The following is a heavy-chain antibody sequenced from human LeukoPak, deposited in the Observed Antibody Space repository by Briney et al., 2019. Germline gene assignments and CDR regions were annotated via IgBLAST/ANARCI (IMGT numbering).Heavy chain of an antibody. CDR3: ATDTGGGYEGGYYFDY. V-gene: IGHV1-24*01. J-gene: IGHJ4*02. D-gene: IGHD5-12*01. CDR1: GYTLTELS. Sequence: ASVKVSCKVSGYTLTELSMHWVRQAPGKGLEWMGGFDPEDGETIYAQKFQGRVTMTEDTSTDTAYMELSSLRSEDTAVYYCATDTGGGYEGGYYFDYWGQGTLVTVSS. CDR2: FDPEDGET.